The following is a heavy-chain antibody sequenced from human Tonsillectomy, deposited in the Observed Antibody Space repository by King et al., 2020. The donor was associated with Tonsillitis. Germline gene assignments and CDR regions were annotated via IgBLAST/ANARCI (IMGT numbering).Heavy chain of an antibody. Sequence: VQLVESGGGVVQPGRSLRLSCAASGFTFSSYAMHWVRQAPGKGLEWVAVISYDGSYKYYAVSVKGRFTISRDNSKNTLYLQMNSLRAEDTAVYYCARDPREYSSSWIYYYYYGMDVWGQGTTVTVSS. CDR2: ISYDGSYK. CDR3: ARDPREYSSSWIYYYYYGMDV. CDR1: GFTFSSYA. J-gene: IGHJ6*02. D-gene: IGHD6-13*01. V-gene: IGHV3-30*04.